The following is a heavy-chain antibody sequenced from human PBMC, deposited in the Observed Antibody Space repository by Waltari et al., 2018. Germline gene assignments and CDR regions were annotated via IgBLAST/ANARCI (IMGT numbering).Heavy chain of an antibody. Sequence: QVQLQQWGAGLLKPSETLSLTCSVSGASFSAYYWGWVRHVPGKGLEWIAQVRHPGNTNYNPSLQSRVAISIDTTSKQFSLKVFSGTAADTGLYFCTRGGNYDFWSHSPFVDPWGQGTQVIVSS. D-gene: IGHD3-3*01. V-gene: IGHV4-34*01. J-gene: IGHJ5*02. CDR1: GASFSAYY. CDR3: TRGGNYDFWSHSPFVDP. CDR2: VRHPGNT.